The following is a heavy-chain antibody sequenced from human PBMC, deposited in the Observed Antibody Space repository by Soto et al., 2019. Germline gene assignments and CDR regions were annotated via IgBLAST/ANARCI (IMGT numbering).Heavy chain of an antibody. CDR2: IWYDGSNK. CDR1: GFTFSSYG. Sequence: QVQLVESGGGVVQPGRSLRLSCAASGFTFSSYGMHWVRQAPGKGLEWVAVIWYDGSNKYYADSVKGRFTISRDNSKNTLYLQMNSLRAEDTAVYYCAREASSSWYVKGPFDYWGQGTLVTVSS. CDR3: AREASSSWYVKGPFDY. V-gene: IGHV3-33*01. D-gene: IGHD6-13*01. J-gene: IGHJ4*02.